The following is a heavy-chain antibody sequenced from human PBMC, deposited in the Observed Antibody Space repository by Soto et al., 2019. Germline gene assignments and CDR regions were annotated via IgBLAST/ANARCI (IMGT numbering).Heavy chain of an antibody. CDR2: IYYSGST. D-gene: IGHD3-10*01. CDR1: GGSISSYY. V-gene: IGHV4-59*01. J-gene: IGHJ5*02. Sequence: PSETLSLTCTVSGGSISSYYWSWIRQPPGKGLEWIGYIYYSGSTNYNPSLKSRVTISVDTSKNQFSLKLSSVTAADTAVYYCATVWFGELSSNWFDPWGQGNLVTVSS. CDR3: ATVWFGELSSNWFDP.